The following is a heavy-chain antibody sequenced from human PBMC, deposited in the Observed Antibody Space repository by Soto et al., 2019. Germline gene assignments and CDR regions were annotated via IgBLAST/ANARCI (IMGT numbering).Heavy chain of an antibody. D-gene: IGHD3-10*01. J-gene: IGHJ6*02. CDR1: GFSLSNGRMG. CDR3: ARMDGDYNYYGLDV. CDR2: FFSDVER. Sequence: QVTLKESGPVLVKPTETLTLTCTVSGFSLSNGRMGVSWIRQPPGKPLEWLAHFFSDVERSYSASMQSRLTSSTDTSGSQVVLTMTNMDPVDTATYYCARMDGDYNYYGLDVWGQGTTVTVSS. V-gene: IGHV2-26*02.